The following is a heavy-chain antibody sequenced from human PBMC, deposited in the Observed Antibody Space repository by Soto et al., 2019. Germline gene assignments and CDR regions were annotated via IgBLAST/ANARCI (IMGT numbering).Heavy chain of an antibody. Sequence: SCAASGFTFSSYWMHCVRQAPGKGLVWVSRINSDGSSTSYADSVKGRFTISRDNAKNTLYLQMNSLRAEDTAVYYCARDDPMVVAANTLDYWGQGTLVTVSS. V-gene: IGHV3-74*01. CDR1: GFTFSSYW. D-gene: IGHD2-15*01. J-gene: IGHJ4*02. CDR2: INSDGSST. CDR3: ARDDPMVVAANTLDY.